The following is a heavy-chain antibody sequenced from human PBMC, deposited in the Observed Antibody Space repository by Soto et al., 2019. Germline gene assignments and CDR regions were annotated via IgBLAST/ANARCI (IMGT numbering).Heavy chain of an antibody. J-gene: IGHJ4*02. V-gene: IGHV2-5*02. D-gene: IGHD3-22*01. CDR1: GSSLSTNGVG. CDR2: IYWDDDK. CDR3: AHRGYYDSSGYYQYYFDY. Sequence: SGPTLVNPTQTLTLTCTFSGSSLSTNGVGVDWIRQPPGKALEWLALIYWDDDKRYSPSLKSRLTITKDTSKNQVVLTMTNVDPVDTATYYCAHRGYYDSSGYYQYYFDYWGQGTLVTVSS.